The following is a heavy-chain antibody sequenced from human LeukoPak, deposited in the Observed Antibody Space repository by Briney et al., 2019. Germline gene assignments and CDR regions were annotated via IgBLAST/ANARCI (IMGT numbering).Heavy chain of an antibody. Sequence: GGSLRLSCAASGFTFSDYYMSWIRQAPGKGLEWVSYISSSGSTIYYADSVKGRFTISRDNAKNSLYLQMNSLRAEDTAVYYCARIVGLGRYYDFWSGYYTGGSWFDPWGQGTLVTVSS. CDR1: GFTFSDYY. V-gene: IGHV3-11*04. D-gene: IGHD3-3*01. J-gene: IGHJ5*02. CDR2: ISSSGSTI. CDR3: ARIVGLGRYYDFWSGYYTGGSWFDP.